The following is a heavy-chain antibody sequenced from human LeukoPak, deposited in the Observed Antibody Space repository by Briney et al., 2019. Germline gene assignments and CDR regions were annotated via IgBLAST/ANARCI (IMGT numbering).Heavy chain of an antibody. D-gene: IGHD3-10*01. CDR2: IYPGDSDT. V-gene: IGHV5-51*01. CDR3: ARHPPFGSESYYPGCSDY. Sequence: GESLKISCKGSGYSFTSYWIGWVRQMPGKGLEWMGIIYPGDSDTRYSPSFQGQVTISADKSISTAYLQWSSLKASDTAMYYCARHPPFGSESYYPGCSDYWGQGTLVTVSS. J-gene: IGHJ4*02. CDR1: GYSFTSYW.